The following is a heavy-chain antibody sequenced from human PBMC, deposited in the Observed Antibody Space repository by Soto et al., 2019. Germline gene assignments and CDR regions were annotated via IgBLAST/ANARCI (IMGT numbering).Heavy chain of an antibody. CDR3: ARAERGRSGYYSAY. CDR2: ISSGSNTI. J-gene: IGHJ4*02. D-gene: IGHD3-22*01. CDR1: GFTFSTYT. Sequence: EVQLEESGGDLVQPGGSLRLSCAASGFTFSTYTMNWVRQAPGKGLEWLSYISSGSNTIYYADSVKGRFTISRDNAKSSLYLQMNSLRDEDTAVYYCARAERGRSGYYSAYWGQGTLVTVSS. V-gene: IGHV3-48*02.